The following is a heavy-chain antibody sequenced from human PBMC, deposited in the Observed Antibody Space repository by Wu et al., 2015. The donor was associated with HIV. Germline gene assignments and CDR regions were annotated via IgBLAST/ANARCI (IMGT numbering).Heavy chain of an antibody. J-gene: IGHJ4*02. CDR2: INPNTGGA. D-gene: IGHD5-18*01. CDR3: ASGIQAGGANY. CDR1: GGTFSTYA. Sequence: QVQLVQSGAEVKKPGSSVKVSCKASGGTFSTYAISWVRQAPGQGLEWMGRINPNTGGADSAQRFQGRVSLTRDTSINTAYLDLDRLRLDDTAVYYCASGIQAGGANYWGQGTLVTVSS. V-gene: IGHV1-2*02.